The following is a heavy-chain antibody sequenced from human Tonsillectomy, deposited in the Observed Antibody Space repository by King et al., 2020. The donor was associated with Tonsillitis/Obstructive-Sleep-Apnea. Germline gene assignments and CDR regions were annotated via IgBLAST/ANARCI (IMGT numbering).Heavy chain of an antibody. Sequence: QGQLVQSGEGLVKPGGSLRLSCAASGFTFSDYYMSWIRQAPGKGLEWVSYISSSGSTIYYADSVKGRFTISRDNAKNSLYLQMNSLRAEDTAVYYCARDPDFWSGYPSYYFDYWGQGTLVTVSS. D-gene: IGHD3-3*01. V-gene: IGHV3-11*01. CDR1: GFTFSDYY. CDR2: ISSSGSTI. J-gene: IGHJ4*02. CDR3: ARDPDFWSGYPSYYFDY.